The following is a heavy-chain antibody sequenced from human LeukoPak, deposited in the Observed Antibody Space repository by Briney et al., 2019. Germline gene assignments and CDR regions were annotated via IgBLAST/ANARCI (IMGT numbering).Heavy chain of an antibody. CDR1: GGSISSGGYS. V-gene: IGHV4-30-2*01. J-gene: IGHJ4*02. D-gene: IGHD3-22*01. CDR2: IHHSGNT. CDR3: GLYYYDSSGYSDY. Sequence: SQTLSLTCAVSGGSISSGGYSFKWIRQPPGRGLEWIGYIHHSGNTYSNPSLKSRVTISVDRSKNHFSLKLTSVTATDTALYYCGLYYYDSSGYSDYWGQGTLVTVSS.